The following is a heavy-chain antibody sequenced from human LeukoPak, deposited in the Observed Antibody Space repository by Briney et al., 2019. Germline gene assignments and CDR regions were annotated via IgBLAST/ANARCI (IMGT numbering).Heavy chain of an antibody. J-gene: IGHJ4*02. D-gene: IGHD1-26*01. CDR2: VSYSGST. Sequence: SETLSLTCTVSGGSISSSSYYWGWIRQPPGKGLEWIGSVSYSGSTYYNPSLKSRVTISLDTSKNQFSLKLTSMTAADTAVYFCARDNVVDATSGIDYWGQGTLVTVSS. CDR3: ARDNVVDATSGIDY. CDR1: GGSISSSSYY. V-gene: IGHV4-39*07.